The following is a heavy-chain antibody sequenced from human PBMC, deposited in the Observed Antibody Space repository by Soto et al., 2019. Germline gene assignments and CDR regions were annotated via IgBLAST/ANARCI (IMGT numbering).Heavy chain of an antibody. D-gene: IGHD4-17*01. Sequence: QVQLQESGPGLVKPSETLSLTCTVSGGSVSSGSYFWSWIRQPPGKELEWIGYVSYSGRTNYKPSLKSRVIISVDTSKNQFSLRLSTVTAADTAVYYCARDQHYDPHAFHIWGQGTMVTVSS. CDR3: ARDQHYDPHAFHI. V-gene: IGHV4-61*01. J-gene: IGHJ3*02. CDR1: GGSVSSGSYF. CDR2: VSYSGRT.